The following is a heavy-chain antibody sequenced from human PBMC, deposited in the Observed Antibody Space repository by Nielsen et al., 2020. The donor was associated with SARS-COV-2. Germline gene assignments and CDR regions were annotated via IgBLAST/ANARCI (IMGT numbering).Heavy chain of an antibody. Sequence: GESLKISCAASGFTFDDYGMSWVRQAPGKGLEWVSGINWNGGSTGYADSVKGRFTISRDNAKNSLYLQMNSLRAEDTAVYYCAGNGFSGSSLHYWGQGILVTVSS. CDR3: AGNGFSGSSLHY. V-gene: IGHV3-20*04. D-gene: IGHD1-26*01. J-gene: IGHJ4*02. CDR1: GFTFDDYG. CDR2: INWNGGST.